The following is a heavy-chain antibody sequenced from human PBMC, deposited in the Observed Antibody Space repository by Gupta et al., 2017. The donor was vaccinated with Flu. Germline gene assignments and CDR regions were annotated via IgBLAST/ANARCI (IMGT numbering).Heavy chain of an antibody. CDR2: INQDDTVK. D-gene: IGHD4-4*01. Sequence: EVQMVESGGGLVQPGGSLRLSCAASGFTFSNFWMIWVRQAPGKGLEWVANINQDDTVKHYVDYVEGRFTISRDNFKNSLYLQMDGLEAEDTAMYYCARDRDYSNGRYWYDAFDIWGQGTMVTVSS. V-gene: IGHV3-7*01. J-gene: IGHJ3*02. CDR1: GFTFSNFW. CDR3: ARDRDYSNGRYWYDAFDI.